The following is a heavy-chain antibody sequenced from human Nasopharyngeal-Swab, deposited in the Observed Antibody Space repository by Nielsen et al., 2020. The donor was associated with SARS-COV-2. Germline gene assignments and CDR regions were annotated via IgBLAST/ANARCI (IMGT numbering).Heavy chain of an antibody. D-gene: IGHD6-6*01. CDR3: ARSLRSTIAARPGGY. V-gene: IGHV7-4-1*02. CDR1: GYTFSSYA. Sequence: ASVKVSCKASGYTFSSYAMNWVRQAPGQGLEWMGWINTNTGNPTYAQGFTRRFVFSLDTSVGTAYLQISSLKAEDTAVYYCARSLRSTIAARPGGYWGQGTLVTVSS. CDR2: INTNTGNP. J-gene: IGHJ4*02.